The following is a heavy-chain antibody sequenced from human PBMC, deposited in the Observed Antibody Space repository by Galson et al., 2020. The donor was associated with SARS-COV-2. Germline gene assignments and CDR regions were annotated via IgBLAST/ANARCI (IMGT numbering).Heavy chain of an antibody. D-gene: IGHD6-19*01. J-gene: IGHJ6*02. Sequence: SGGSLRLSCAASGFTFTNYAMHWVRQAPGKGLEWVSSSSWNSGSIGYADSVKGRLTISRDNAKNSLYLQMNSLRAEDRALYYCAKDNAPIAVAAVGGMDVWGQWTTVTVSS. V-gene: IGHV3-9*01. CDR2: SSWNSGSI. CDR1: GFTFTNYA. CDR3: AKDNAPIAVAAVGGMDV.